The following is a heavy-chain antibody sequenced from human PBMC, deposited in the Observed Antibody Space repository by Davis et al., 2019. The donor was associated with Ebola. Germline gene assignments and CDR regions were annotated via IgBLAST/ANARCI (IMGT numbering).Heavy chain of an antibody. V-gene: IGHV3-30*18. CDR2: ISYDGSNK. CDR1: GFTFSSYG. J-gene: IGHJ6*02. CDR3: AKTMVAFYYYYGMDV. Sequence: GESLKISCAASGFTFSSYGMHWVRQAPGKGLEWVAVISYDGSNKYYADSVKGRFTISRDNSKNTLYLQMNSLRAEDTAVNYCAKTMVAFYYYYGMDVWGQGTTVTVSS. D-gene: IGHD4/OR15-4a*01.